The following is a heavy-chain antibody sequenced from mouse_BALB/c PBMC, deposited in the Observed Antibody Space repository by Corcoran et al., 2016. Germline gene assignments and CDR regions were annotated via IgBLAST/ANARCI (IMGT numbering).Heavy chain of an antibody. CDR1: GYTFTHYG. CDR3: ARIGGNGNYEDAMDY. J-gene: IGHJ4*01. D-gene: IGHD2-1*01. Sequence: QIQLVQSGPELKKPGETVKISCKASGYTFTHYGMNWVKQAPGKGLKWMGWINTYTGEPTYADDFKGRFAFSLETSASTAYLQINNLKNEDTATYFCARIGGNGNYEDAMDYWGQGTSVTVSS. V-gene: IGHV9-3-1*01. CDR2: INTYTGEP.